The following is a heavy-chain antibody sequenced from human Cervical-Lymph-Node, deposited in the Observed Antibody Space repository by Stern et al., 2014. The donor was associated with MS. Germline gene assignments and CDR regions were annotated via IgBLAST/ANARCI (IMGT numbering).Heavy chain of an antibody. V-gene: IGHV3-33*01. CDR1: GFTFSSYG. CDR3: ARDSSKGGSNY. Sequence: DQLVESGGGVVQPGRSLRLACAASGFTFSSYGMPWVRQAPDKGLEWVAVIWYDGSNKYYADSVKGRFTISRDNSKNTLYLQMNSLRAEDTAVYYCARDSSKGGSNYWGQGTLVTVSS. CDR2: IWYDGSNK. D-gene: IGHD2-2*01. J-gene: IGHJ4*02.